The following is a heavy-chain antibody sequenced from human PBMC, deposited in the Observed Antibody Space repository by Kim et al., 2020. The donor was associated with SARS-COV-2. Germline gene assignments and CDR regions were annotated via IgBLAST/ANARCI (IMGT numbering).Heavy chain of an antibody. D-gene: IGHD6-19*01. Sequence: GGSLRLSCAAFGFIVSNDYMTWVRQAPGMGLEYVSITYSDGSTYYADSVKGRFTISRDNSKNALYLQMNSLRVEDTAVYYCARDTLGAVAPNGFYYGLAVWGQGTTVTVSS. J-gene: IGHJ6*02. CDR1: GFIVSNDY. CDR2: TYSDGST. CDR3: ARDTLGAVAPNGFYYGLAV. V-gene: IGHV3-66*02.